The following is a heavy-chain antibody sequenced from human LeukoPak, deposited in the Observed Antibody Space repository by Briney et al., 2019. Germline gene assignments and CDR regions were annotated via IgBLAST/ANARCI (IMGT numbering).Heavy chain of an antibody. CDR2: IYTLGST. D-gene: IGHD5-12*01. V-gene: IGHV4-61*02. Sequence: SETLSLTCTVSGGSISSGGFYWSWIRQPAGKGLEWIVRIYTLGSTNYNPSLKSRVTISVDTSKNQFSLTLNSVTAADTAVYYCARGLEVATPGGYFDYWGQGTLVTVSS. J-gene: IGHJ4*02. CDR1: GGSISSGGFY. CDR3: ARGLEVATPGGYFDY.